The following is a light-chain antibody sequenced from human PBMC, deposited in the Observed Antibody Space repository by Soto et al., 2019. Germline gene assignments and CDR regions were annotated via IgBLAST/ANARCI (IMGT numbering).Light chain of an antibody. Sequence: EVVLTQSPGSLSLSPGDRATLSCRASQSLVNTYVAWYQQKAGQAPRLLIYQTSVRAAGIPARFSASGSGTDFTLTISDVQPEDFALYYCHQRQSWPRTFGQGTRLEIK. J-gene: IGKJ5*01. CDR2: QTS. CDR3: HQRQSWPRT. V-gene: IGKV3-11*01. CDR1: QSLVNTY.